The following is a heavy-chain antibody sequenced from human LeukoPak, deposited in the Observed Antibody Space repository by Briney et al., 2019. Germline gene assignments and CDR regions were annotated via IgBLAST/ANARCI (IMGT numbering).Heavy chain of an antibody. J-gene: IGHJ4*02. D-gene: IGHD3-22*01. CDR2: ISDSGGSP. Sequence: SGGSLRLSCAASGFTFRSYAMSWVRQPPGKGLEWVSTISDSGGSPYYADSVKGRFTISRDNSKNTLYLQMNSLRAEDTAVYYCAREYYDSSGGLFDYWGQGTLVTVSS. CDR3: AREYYDSSGGLFDY. V-gene: IGHV3-23*01. CDR1: GFTFRSYA.